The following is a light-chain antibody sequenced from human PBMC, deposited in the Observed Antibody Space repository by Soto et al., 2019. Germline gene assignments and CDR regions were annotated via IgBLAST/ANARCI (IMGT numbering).Light chain of an antibody. CDR2: DAS. CDR3: QQSYSTLSLN. Sequence: DIQMTQSPSTLSSSVGDRVTITCRSSQSISSWLAWYQQKPGKAPKLLIYDASSLESGVPSRFSGSGSGTEFTLTISSLQPEDFATYYCQQSYSTLSLNFGGGTKVDIK. V-gene: IGKV1-5*01. CDR1: QSISSW. J-gene: IGKJ4*01.